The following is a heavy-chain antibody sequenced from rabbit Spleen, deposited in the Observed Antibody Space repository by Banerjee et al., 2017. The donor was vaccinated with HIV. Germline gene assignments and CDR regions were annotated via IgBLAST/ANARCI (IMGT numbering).Heavy chain of an antibody. Sequence: QEQLVESGGGLVQPGGSLKLSCKASGFDFSNYGMSWVRQAPGKGLEWIGCVDVNSSGFTYFASWAKGRFTISKTSSTTVTLQMTSLTAADTATYFCARDAATSFSSYGMDLWGPGTLVTVS. CDR3: ARDAATSFSSYGMDL. CDR1: GFDFSNYG. D-gene: IGHD8-1*01. V-gene: IGHV1S45*01. CDR2: VDVNSSGFT. J-gene: IGHJ6*01.